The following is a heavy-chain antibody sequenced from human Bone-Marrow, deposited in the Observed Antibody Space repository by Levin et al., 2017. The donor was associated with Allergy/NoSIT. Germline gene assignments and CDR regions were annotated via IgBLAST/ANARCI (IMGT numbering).Heavy chain of an antibody. Sequence: GGSLRLSCAASGFTFSDYALTWVRQASGKGLEWVAVISAGGVTTYYADSVKGRFTVSRDNVKNTLYLQMNSLRAEDTAVYYCAKKSGTYQYYYGMDVWGQGTTVTVSS. CDR3: AKKSGTYQYYYGMDV. V-gene: IGHV3-23*01. J-gene: IGHJ6*02. CDR1: GFTFSDYA. D-gene: IGHD1-26*01. CDR2: ISAGGVTT.